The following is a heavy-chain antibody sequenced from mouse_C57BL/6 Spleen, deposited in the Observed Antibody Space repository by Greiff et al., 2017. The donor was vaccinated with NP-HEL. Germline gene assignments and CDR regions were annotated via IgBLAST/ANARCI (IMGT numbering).Heavy chain of an antibody. D-gene: IGHD1-1*01. CDR1: GFTFSSYA. CDR3: ARDRATVAFDY. CDR2: ISDGGSYT. Sequence: EVQRVESGGGLVKPGGSLKLSCAASGFTFSSYAMSWVRQTPEKRLEWVATISDGGSYTYYPDNVKGRFTISRDNAKNNLYLQMSHLKSEDTAMYYCARDRATVAFDYWGQGTTLTVSS. J-gene: IGHJ2*01. V-gene: IGHV5-4*01.